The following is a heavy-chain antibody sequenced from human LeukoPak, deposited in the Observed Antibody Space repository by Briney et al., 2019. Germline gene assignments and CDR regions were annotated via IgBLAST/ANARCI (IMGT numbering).Heavy chain of an antibody. J-gene: IGHJ6*03. V-gene: IGHV4-39*01. CDR2: IYYSGST. CDR1: GDSISTSSYY. CDR3: ARHKDYYYSYMDV. Sequence: TSETLSLTCSVSGDSISTSSYYWGWIRQPPGKGLEWIGTIYYSGSTYYNPSLTSRVTISVDTSKNQFSLKLSSVTAADTAVYYCARHKDYYYSYMDVWGKGTTVTVSS.